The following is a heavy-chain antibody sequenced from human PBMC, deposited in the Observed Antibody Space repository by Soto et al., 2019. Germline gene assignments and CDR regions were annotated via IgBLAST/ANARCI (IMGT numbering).Heavy chain of an antibody. CDR3: ARGGNQLF. V-gene: IGHV4-34*01. CDR1: GGSFSGYY. Sequence: QVQLQQWGAGLLKPSETLSLTCAVYGGSFSGYYWSWIRQPPGKGLEWIGEINHSGSTNYNPSIKSRVTISVDTSKNQFSLKLSSVTAADTAVYYCARGGNQLFWGQGTMVTVSS. CDR2: INHSGST. D-gene: IGHD6-6*01. J-gene: IGHJ3*01.